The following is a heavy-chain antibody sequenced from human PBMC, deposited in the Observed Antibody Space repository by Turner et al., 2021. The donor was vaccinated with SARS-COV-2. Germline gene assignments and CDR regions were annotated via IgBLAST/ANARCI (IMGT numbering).Heavy chain of an antibody. CDR3: AKQQGLYSNPMYYFDY. D-gene: IGHD4-4*01. J-gene: IGHJ4*02. CDR1: GFTFSSYG. CDR2: TSYDGSNK. Sequence: QVPLVESGGGVVQPGRSLRLSCAASGFTFSSYGMHWVRQAQGKGLEWVAVTSYDGSNKYYADAVKGRFTISRDNSKNTLYLQMNSLRAEDTAVYYCAKQQGLYSNPMYYFDYWGQGTLVTVSS. V-gene: IGHV3-30*18.